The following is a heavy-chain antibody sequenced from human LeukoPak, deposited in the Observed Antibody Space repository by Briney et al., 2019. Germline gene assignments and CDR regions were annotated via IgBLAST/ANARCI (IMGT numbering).Heavy chain of an antibody. CDR3: ARDINSYCSSTICYDRFDY. CDR1: GYTFTRYG. V-gene: IGHV1-18*01. Sequence: AASVKVSCKASGYTFTRYGISWVRQAPGQGLEWMGWISAYNGNTNYAQKLQGRVTMTTDTSTSTAYMELRSLRSDDTAVYYCARDINSYCSSTICYDRFDYWGQGTLVTVSS. CDR2: ISAYNGNT. D-gene: IGHD2-2*01. J-gene: IGHJ4*02.